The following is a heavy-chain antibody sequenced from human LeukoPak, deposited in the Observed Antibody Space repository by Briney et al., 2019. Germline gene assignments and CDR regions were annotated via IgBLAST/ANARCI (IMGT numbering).Heavy chain of an antibody. D-gene: IGHD3-22*01. CDR3: AREVSASSGYYDY. J-gene: IGHJ4*02. Sequence: ASVKVSCKASGYTFTSYDINWVRQATGQGLEWMGWMNPNRGNTGYAQKFQGRVTMTRNTSISTAYMELSSLRSEDTAVYYCAREVSASSGYYDYWGQGTLVTVSS. V-gene: IGHV1-8*01. CDR2: MNPNRGNT. CDR1: GYTFTSYD.